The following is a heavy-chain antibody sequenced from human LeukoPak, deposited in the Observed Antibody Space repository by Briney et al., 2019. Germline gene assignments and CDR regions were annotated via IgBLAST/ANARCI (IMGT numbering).Heavy chain of an antibody. CDR1: GGSISSGSYY. CDR3: ARNRSGYAPHFDY. Sequence: KPSQTLSLTCTVSGGSISSGSYYWSWIRQPPGKGLEWIGYIYYSGSTNYNPSLKSRVTISVDTSKNQFSLKLSSVTAADTAVYYCARNRSGYAPHFDYWGQGTLVTVSA. J-gene: IGHJ4*02. D-gene: IGHD3-3*01. CDR2: IYYSGST. V-gene: IGHV4-61*01.